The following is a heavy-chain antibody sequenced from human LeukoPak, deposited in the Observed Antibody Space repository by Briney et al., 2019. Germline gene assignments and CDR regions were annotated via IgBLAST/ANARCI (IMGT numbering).Heavy chain of an antibody. CDR2: INPSGGST. D-gene: IGHD3-22*01. V-gene: IGHV1-46*01. CDR3: ARNHDSSGYTFDY. J-gene: IGHJ4*02. Sequence: ASVKVSCKASGYTFTSNYMHWVRQAPGQGLEWMGIINPSGGSTNYAQKFQGRVTMTSDMSTSTAYMELSSLRSEDTAVYYCARNHDSSGYTFDYWGQGTLVTVSS. CDR1: GYTFTSNY.